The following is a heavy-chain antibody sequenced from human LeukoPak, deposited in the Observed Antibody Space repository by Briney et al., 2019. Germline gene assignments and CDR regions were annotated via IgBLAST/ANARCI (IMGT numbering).Heavy chain of an antibody. V-gene: IGHV1-18*01. J-gene: IGHJ5*02. CDR2: VSAYNGNT. CDR3: ARAGGVSFVARWFDP. D-gene: IGHD3-16*01. CDR1: GYTFSNYG. Sequence: ASLKVSCKASGYTFSNYGISWVRQAPGQGLEWLGWVSAYNGNTNYAQKLQGRVTMTTDTSTGTAYMELKSLRSDDTAVYYCARAGGVSFVARWFDPWGQGSLVTVSS.